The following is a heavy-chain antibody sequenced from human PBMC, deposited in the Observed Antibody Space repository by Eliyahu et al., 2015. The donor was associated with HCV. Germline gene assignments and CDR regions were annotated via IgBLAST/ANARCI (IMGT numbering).Heavy chain of an antibody. D-gene: IGHD6-19*01. CDR3: ASGGGGIAVTGTGGWFDP. J-gene: IGHJ5*02. CDR2: IHSSGST. V-gene: IGHV4-59*01. Sequence: QVQLQESGPGLVKPSETLSLTCTVSGGSITPYYWSWIRQPPGKGLEWIGYIHSSGSTNYNPSLKSRVTMSVETSKNQFSLNLTSVTAADTAIYYCASGGGGIAVTGTGGWFDPWGQGTLVTVSS. CDR1: GGSITPYY.